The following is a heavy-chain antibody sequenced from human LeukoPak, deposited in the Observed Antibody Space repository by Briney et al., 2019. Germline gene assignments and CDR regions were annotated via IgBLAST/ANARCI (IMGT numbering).Heavy chain of an antibody. V-gene: IGHV4-59*01. CDR2: IYYSGST. J-gene: IGHJ3*02. CDR3: ARRTYDLWSGDYTGAFDI. CDR1: GGSISSYY. Sequence: SETLSLTCTVSGGSISSYYWSWIRQPPGKGLEWIGYIYYSGSTNYNPSLKSRVTISIDTSRNQFSLKLNSVTAADTAVYYCARRTYDLWSGDYTGAFDIWGQGTMVTVSS. D-gene: IGHD3-3*01.